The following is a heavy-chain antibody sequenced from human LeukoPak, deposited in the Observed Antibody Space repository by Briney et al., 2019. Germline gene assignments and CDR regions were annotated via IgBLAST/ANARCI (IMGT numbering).Heavy chain of an antibody. D-gene: IGHD1-26*01. CDR2: ISYDGSNK. J-gene: IGHJ4*02. CDR3: ARARRIVGVGYFDY. Sequence: PGGSLRLSCAASGFTFSSHAMHWVRQAPGKGLEWVAVISYDGSNKYYADSVKGRFTISRDNSKNTLFLQMNSLRDGDTAIYYCARARRIVGVGYFDYWGQGTLVTVSS. CDR1: GFTFSSHA. V-gene: IGHV3-30*04.